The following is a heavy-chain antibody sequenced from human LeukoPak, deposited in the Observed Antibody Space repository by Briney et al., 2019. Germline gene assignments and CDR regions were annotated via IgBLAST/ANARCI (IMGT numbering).Heavy chain of an antibody. Sequence: SETLSLTCTVSGGSISSGSYYWSWIRQPAGKGLEWIGRIYTSGSTNYNPSLKSRVTMSVDTSKNQFSLKLSSVTAADTAVYYCARVADWDYGSGSYYYYYMDVWGKGTTVTISS. CDR1: GGSISSGSYY. D-gene: IGHD3-10*01. CDR3: ARVADWDYGSGSYYYYYMDV. J-gene: IGHJ6*03. V-gene: IGHV4-61*02. CDR2: IYTSGST.